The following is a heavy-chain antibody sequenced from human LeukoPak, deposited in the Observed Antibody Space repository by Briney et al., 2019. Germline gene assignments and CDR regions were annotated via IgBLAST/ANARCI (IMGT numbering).Heavy chain of an antibody. V-gene: IGHV3-48*01. CDR1: GFTFSSYS. Sequence: GGSLRLSCAASGFTFSSYSMNWVRQAPGKGLEWVSYISSSSSTIYYADSVKGRFTISRDNAKNSLYLQMNSLRAEDTAVYYCATEGYSYGQRYFDYWGQGTLVTVSS. CDR3: ATEGYSYGQRYFDY. D-gene: IGHD5-18*01. CDR2: ISSSSSTI. J-gene: IGHJ4*02.